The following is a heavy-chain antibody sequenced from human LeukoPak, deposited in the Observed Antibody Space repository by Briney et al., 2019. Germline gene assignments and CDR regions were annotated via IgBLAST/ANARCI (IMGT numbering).Heavy chain of an antibody. CDR1: GFTFSSYG. CDR3: ARGYGGNSGSFDY. V-gene: IGHV3-33*01. D-gene: IGHD4-23*01. Sequence: PGGSLRLSCAASGFTFSSYGMHWVRQAPGKGLEWVTVIWYDGSNKYYADSVKGRFTISRDDSKNTLYLQMNSLRAEDTAMYYCARGYGGNSGSFDYWGQGTLVTVFS. J-gene: IGHJ4*02. CDR2: IWYDGSNK.